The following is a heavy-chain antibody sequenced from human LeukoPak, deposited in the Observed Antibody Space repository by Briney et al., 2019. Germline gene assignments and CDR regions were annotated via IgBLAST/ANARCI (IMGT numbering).Heavy chain of an antibody. CDR3: ARGRLDQGPFDY. CDR1: GYTFTSYG. V-gene: IGHV1-18*01. CDR2: ISAYDGNT. D-gene: IGHD1/OR15-1a*01. Sequence: ASVKGSCKASGYTFTSYGISWVRQAPGQGLEWMGWISAYDGNTNYAQKLQGRVTMTTDTSTSTAYMELRSLRSDDTAVYYCARGRLDQGPFDYWGQGTLVTVSS. J-gene: IGHJ4*02.